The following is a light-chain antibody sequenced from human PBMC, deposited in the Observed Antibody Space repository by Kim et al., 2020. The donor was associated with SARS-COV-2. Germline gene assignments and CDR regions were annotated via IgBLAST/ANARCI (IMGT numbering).Light chain of an antibody. CDR2: DVT. CDR1: SSDVGAYNY. J-gene: IGLJ2*01. CDR3: SSYAVPDNLL. V-gene: IGLV2-8*01. Sequence: QSALTQPPSASGSPGQSVTISCTGTSSDVGAYNYVSWYQQHPGKAPKLMISDVTKRPSGVPDRFSGSKSGNTASLTVSGLQAEDEAYYYCSSYAVPDNLLFGGGTQLTVL.